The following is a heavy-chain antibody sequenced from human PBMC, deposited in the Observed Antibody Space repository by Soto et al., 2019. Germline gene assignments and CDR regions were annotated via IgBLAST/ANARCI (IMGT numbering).Heavy chain of an antibody. CDR1: GGSFSDYY. D-gene: IGHD3-10*01. J-gene: IGHJ5*02. CDR2: INHSGST. CDR3: AREVWGSGRIRFDP. Sequence: QVQLQQWGAGLLKPSETLSLTCAVYGGSFSDYYWSWIRQPPGKGLEWIGEINHSGSTNYNPSLKSRGTLSVDPSQNQFPLKLSSVTAADTAVYYCAREVWGSGRIRFDPWGQGTLVTVSS. V-gene: IGHV4-34*01.